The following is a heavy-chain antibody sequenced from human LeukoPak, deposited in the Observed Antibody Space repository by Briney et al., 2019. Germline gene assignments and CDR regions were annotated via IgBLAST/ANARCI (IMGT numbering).Heavy chain of an antibody. CDR3: ARAQDYYDSSGYDY. Sequence: ASVEVSCKASGYTFTSYGISWVRQAPGQGLEWMGWISAYNGNTNYAQKLQGRVTMTTDTSTSTAYMELRSLRSDDTAVYYCARAQDYYDSSGYDYWGQGTLVTVSS. CDR1: GYTFTSYG. CDR2: ISAYNGNT. J-gene: IGHJ4*02. D-gene: IGHD3-22*01. V-gene: IGHV1-18*01.